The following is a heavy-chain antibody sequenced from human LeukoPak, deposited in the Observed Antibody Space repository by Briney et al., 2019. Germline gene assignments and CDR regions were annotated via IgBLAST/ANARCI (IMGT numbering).Heavy chain of an antibody. Sequence: GGSLRLSCAASGFTVSSNYMSWVRQAPGKGLEWVSVIYSGGSTYYADSVKGRFTISRDNSKNTLYLQMNSLRAEDTAVYYCARHRWELLGLFHFDYWGQGTLVTVSS. J-gene: IGHJ4*02. D-gene: IGHD1-26*01. CDR3: ARHRWELLGLFHFDY. CDR1: GFTVSSNY. CDR2: IYSGGST. V-gene: IGHV3-66*04.